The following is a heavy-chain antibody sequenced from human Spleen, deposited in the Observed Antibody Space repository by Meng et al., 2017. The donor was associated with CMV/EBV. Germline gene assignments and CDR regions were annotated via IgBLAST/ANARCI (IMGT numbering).Heavy chain of an antibody. J-gene: IGHJ1*01. CDR2: INCKSGGT. CDR1: GYIFTGYY. Sequence: ASVKVSCKTSGYIFTGYYVHWVRQAPGQGLEWMGWINCKSGGTNYAQKFQGRVTMTGDTSISTAYMELRSLRSDDTAMYYCARGDPYGAYFQHWGQGTLVTVSS. V-gene: IGHV1-2*02. CDR3: ARGDPYGAYFQH. D-gene: IGHD3-10*01.